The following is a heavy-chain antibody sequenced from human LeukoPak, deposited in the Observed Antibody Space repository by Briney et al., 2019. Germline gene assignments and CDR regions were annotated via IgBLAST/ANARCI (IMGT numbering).Heavy chain of an antibody. CDR1: GYNFNNYW. V-gene: IGHV5-51*01. Sequence: GESLKISCQGSGYNFNNYWIGWVRQMPGKGLEWMGIMNLIDSDIKYSPSLQGQVTISADKSISTAYLQWTSLKASDTAIYYCARPRDDLSFDFWGQGTLVTVSS. J-gene: IGHJ4*02. D-gene: IGHD3-3*01. CDR3: ARPRDDLSFDF. CDR2: MNLIDSDI.